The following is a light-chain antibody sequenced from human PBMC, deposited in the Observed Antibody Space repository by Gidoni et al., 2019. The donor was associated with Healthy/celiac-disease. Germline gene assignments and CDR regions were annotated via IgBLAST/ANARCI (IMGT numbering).Light chain of an antibody. CDR2: DAS. CDR3: QQRSNWPLT. V-gene: IGKV3-11*01. CDR1: QSVSSY. Sequence: IVLTQSPAPLSLSPGERATLTCRARQSVSSYLAWYQQKPGQAPRLLIYDASNRATGIPARFSGSGSGTDFTLTISSLEPEHFAVYYCQQRSNWPLTFXGXTKVEIK. J-gene: IGKJ4*01.